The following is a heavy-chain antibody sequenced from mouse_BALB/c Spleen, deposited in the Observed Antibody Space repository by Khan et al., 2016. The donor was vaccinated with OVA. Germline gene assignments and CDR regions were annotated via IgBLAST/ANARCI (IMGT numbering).Heavy chain of an antibody. CDR1: GFTFSSYG. D-gene: IGHD1-1*01. J-gene: IGHJ3*01. CDR2: INNDGSYT. CDR3: ARHRFTSPAAWFAY. Sequence: EVQLVESGGDLVKPGGSLKLSCEASGFTFSSYGMSWVRQTPDKRLEWVATINNDGSYTYYPDSVKGRLTISRDNAKNTLYLQMSSLKSEDTAMFYCARHRFTSPAAWFAYWGQGTLGTVSA. V-gene: IGHV5-6*01.